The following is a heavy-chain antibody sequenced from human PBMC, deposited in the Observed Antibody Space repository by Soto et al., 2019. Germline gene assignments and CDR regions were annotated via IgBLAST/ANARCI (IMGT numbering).Heavy chain of an antibody. CDR3: ARAFCGGDCYSPSEFDI. CDR1: GGSISSVDFY. D-gene: IGHD2-21*02. Sequence: PSETLSLTCTVSGGSISSVDFYWSWIRQRPGKGLEYIGYIYSSGSTYSNPSLKSRLSMSMDTSKDQFSLNLRSVTAVDTAVYYCARAFCGGDCYSPSEFDIWGQGILVTVSS. J-gene: IGHJ4*02. V-gene: IGHV4-31*03. CDR2: IYSSGST.